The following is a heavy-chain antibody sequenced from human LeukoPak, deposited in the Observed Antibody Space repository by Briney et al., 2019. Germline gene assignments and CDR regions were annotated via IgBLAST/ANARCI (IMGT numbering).Heavy chain of an antibody. D-gene: IGHD3-10*01. Sequence: GGSLRLSCAASGFTFSSYGMHWVRQAPGKGLEWVAVISYDGSNKYYADSVKGRFTISRDNSKNTLYLQMNSLRAEDAAVYYCAKSVLLWFGESSHYFDYWGQGTLVTVSS. CDR3: AKSVLLWFGESSHYFDY. V-gene: IGHV3-30*18. CDR2: ISYDGSNK. CDR1: GFTFSSYG. J-gene: IGHJ4*02.